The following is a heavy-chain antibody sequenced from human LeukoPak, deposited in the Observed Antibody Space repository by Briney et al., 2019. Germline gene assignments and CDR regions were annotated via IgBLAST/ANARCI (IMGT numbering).Heavy chain of an antibody. Sequence: GGSLRLSCAASGFTFSSYAMSWVRQAPGKGLEWVANIKQDGSEKYYVDSVKGRFTISRDNAKNSLYLQMNSLRAEDTAVYYCARDLYYDYVWGSSDSGFDYWGQGTLVTVSS. CDR2: IKQDGSEK. J-gene: IGHJ4*02. CDR3: ARDLYYDYVWGSSDSGFDY. CDR1: GFTFSSYA. D-gene: IGHD3-16*01. V-gene: IGHV3-7*03.